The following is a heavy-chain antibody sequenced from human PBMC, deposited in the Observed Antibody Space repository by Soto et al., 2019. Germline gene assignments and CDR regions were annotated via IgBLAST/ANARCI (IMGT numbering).Heavy chain of an antibody. CDR1: AGSLGSGGYS. V-gene: IGHV4-30-2*01. J-gene: IGHJ3*02. Sequence: PSETLSLTCAVSAGSLGSGGYSWSWIRQQPGKGLEWIGYIYHSGTTHYNPSLKSRVPISVDTSKDPFSLKLSSVTAADTSVYSFAGLISASDFGGYCSAGCEIWGKGT. CDR2: IYHSGTT. CDR3: AGLISASDFGGYCSAGCEI. D-gene: IGHD2-15*01.